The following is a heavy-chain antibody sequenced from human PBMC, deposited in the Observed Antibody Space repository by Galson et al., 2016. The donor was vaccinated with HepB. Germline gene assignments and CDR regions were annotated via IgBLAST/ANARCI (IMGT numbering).Heavy chain of an antibody. V-gene: IGHV4-61*01. CDR3: ARGRYYYVSGSYHDY. CDR2: IYNRGTT. D-gene: IGHD3-10*01. CDR1: GNSVNTGLYY. Sequence: SETLSLTCTVSGNSVNTGLYYWGWIRQPPGKRLEWIGYIYNRGTTDHNPPLENQFTISVDTSKNQFSLKRSSVTAADTAAYHCARGRYYYVSGSYHDYWGQGTLVTVSS. J-gene: IGHJ4*02.